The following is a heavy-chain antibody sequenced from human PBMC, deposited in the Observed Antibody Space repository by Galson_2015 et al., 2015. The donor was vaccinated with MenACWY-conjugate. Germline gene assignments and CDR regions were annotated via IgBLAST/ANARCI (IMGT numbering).Heavy chain of an antibody. CDR2: IVWEDDK. CDR1: GFSLRTSGMC. Sequence: PALVRPTRPLTLSCTFSGFSLRTSGMCVSWSRQSPGKALEWLARIVWEDDKYYSTSLKTRLTISKDTSKNQVVLTMTNMDPVDTATYYCARIRYVPGTRHAEYFQHWGQGTLVTVSS. J-gene: IGHJ1*01. V-gene: IGHV2-70*11. D-gene: IGHD1-1*01. CDR3: ARIRYVPGTRHAEYFQH.